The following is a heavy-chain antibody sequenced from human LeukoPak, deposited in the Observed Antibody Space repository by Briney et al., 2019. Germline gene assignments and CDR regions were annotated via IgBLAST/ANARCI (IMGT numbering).Heavy chain of an antibody. J-gene: IGHJ4*02. V-gene: IGHV3-23*01. Sequence: GGSLRLSCAASGFTFSSYAMSWVRQAPGKGLDWVSAISGSGGSTYYADSVKGRFTISRDNSKNTLYLQMNSLRAEDTAVYYCAKDQYGGNPQYYFDYWGQGTLVTVSS. CDR3: AKDQYGGNPQYYFDY. D-gene: IGHD4-23*01. CDR1: GFTFSSYA. CDR2: ISGSGGST.